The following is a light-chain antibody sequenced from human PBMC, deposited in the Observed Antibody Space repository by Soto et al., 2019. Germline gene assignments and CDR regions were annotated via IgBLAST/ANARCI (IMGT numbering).Light chain of an antibody. V-gene: IGLV2-14*01. CDR3: SSFSSSSTPYV. CDR2: EVN. Sequence: VLTQPASVSGSPGQSITISCTGTSSDVGGYKYVSWYQQHPGKAPKLMIFEVNSRPSGVSNRFSGSKSGNTASLTISGLRAEDEADYYCSSFSSSSTPYVFGTGTKVTVL. CDR1: SSDVGGYKY. J-gene: IGLJ1*01.